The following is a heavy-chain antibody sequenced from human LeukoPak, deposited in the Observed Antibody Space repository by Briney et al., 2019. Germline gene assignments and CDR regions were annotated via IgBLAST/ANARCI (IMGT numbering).Heavy chain of an antibody. CDR1: GGSISSYY. J-gene: IGHJ5*02. V-gene: IGHV4-59*01. Sequence: SETLSLTCTVSGGSISSYYWSWIRQPPGKGLEWIGYIYYSGSTNYNPSLKSRVTISVDTSKNQFSLKLSPVTAADTAVYYCARDRDYRFDPWGQGTLVTVSP. CDR2: IYYSGST. D-gene: IGHD4-11*01. CDR3: ARDRDYRFDP.